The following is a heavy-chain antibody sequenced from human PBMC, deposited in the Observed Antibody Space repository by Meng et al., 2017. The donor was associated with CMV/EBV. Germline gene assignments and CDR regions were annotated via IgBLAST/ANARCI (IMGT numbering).Heavy chain of an antibody. D-gene: IGHD3-9*01. J-gene: IGHJ5*02. Sequence: QITFKGSGPTLVTPTQPLTLPCTFSGFSLSTSGVGVGWIRQPPGKALEWLALIYWDDDKRYSPSLKSRLTITKDTSKNQVVLTMTNMDPVDTATYYCAHQLRYFDWVNNWFDPWGQGTLVTVSS. CDR3: AHQLRYFDWVNNWFDP. CDR2: IYWDDDK. CDR1: GFSLSTSGVG. V-gene: IGHV2-5*02.